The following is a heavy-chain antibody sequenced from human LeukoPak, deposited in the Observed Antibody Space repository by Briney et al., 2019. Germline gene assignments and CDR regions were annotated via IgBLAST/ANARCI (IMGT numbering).Heavy chain of an antibody. CDR3: ARGDDSSSWLVHY. V-gene: IGHV4-59*12. J-gene: IGHJ4*02. CDR1: GVSISSYY. CDR2: ISYSGST. D-gene: IGHD6-13*01. Sequence: SETLSLTCTVSGVSISSYYWSWIRQPPGKGLEWIGHISYSGSTKYNPSLKSRVTISVDTSKNQFSLKVSSVTAADTAVYYCARGDDSSSWLVHYWGQGTLVTVSS.